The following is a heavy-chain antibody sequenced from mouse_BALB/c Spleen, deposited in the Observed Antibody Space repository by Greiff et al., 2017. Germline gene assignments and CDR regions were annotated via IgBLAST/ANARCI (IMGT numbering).Heavy chain of an antibody. Sequence: EVKVVESGGGLVKPGGSLKLSCAASGFTFSSYAMSWVRQSPEKRLEWVAEISSGGSYTYYPDTVTGRFTISRDNAKNTLYLEMSSLRSADTAMYYCANYGNYGIAYWGQGTLVTVSA. J-gene: IGHJ3*01. CDR1: GFTFSSYA. V-gene: IGHV5-9-4*01. CDR2: ISSGGSYT. D-gene: IGHD2-1*01. CDR3: ANYGNYGIAY.